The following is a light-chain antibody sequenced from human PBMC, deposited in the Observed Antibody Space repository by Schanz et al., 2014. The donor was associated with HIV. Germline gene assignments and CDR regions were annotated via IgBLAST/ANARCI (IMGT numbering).Light chain of an antibody. Sequence: EIVLTQSPGTLSLSAGERATLSCRASQTIRSNYLAWYQQKPGQAPRLLIYGASNRATGIPDRFSGSGSGTDFTLTISRLEPEDFAVYYCQHYGSSFGPGTKVDIK. V-gene: IGKV3-20*01. J-gene: IGKJ3*01. CDR2: GAS. CDR1: QTIRSNY. CDR3: QHYGSS.